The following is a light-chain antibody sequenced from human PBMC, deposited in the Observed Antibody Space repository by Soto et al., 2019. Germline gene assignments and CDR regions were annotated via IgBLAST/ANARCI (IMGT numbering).Light chain of an antibody. CDR1: SSNIGAGYD. Sequence: QSVLTQPPSVSGAPGQRVTISCTGSSSNIGAGYDVHWYQQLPGTAPKLLIYGNSNRPSGVPDRFSGSKSGTSASLAITELQAEDEADYYCQSYDSSLSVYVFGTGTKLTVL. J-gene: IGLJ1*01. V-gene: IGLV1-40*01. CDR3: QSYDSSLSVYV. CDR2: GNS.